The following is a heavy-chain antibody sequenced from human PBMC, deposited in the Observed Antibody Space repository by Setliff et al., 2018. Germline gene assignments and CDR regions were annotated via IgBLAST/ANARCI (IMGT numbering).Heavy chain of an antibody. CDR2: IWYDGSQK. Sequence: GGSLRLSCAASGFTFSGSAMHWVRQSPGKGLEWVAVIWYDGSQKYHADSVKGRFTVSRDNSKNTLYLQMNSLRAEDTAVYYCARDITKWGYFFDYWGLGTLVTVSS. CDR1: GFTFSGSA. CDR3: ARDITKWGYFFDY. V-gene: IGHV3-33*01. D-gene: IGHD3-10*01. J-gene: IGHJ4*02.